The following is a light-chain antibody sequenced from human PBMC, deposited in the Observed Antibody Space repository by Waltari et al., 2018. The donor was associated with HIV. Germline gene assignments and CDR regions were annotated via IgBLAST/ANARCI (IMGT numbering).Light chain of an antibody. CDR3: VSYTEKDTFLL. CDR1: SNDIGTYNF. CDR2: DVT. Sequence: QSALTQPPSASGSPGQSVAISCTGSSNDIGTYNFVSWYQHHPGKAPKLLIYDVTRRPPGLPDRSSGTKSGYTASLTVSDLQVEDEADYYCVSYTEKDTFLLFGGGTKLAV. J-gene: IGLJ2*01. V-gene: IGLV2-8*01.